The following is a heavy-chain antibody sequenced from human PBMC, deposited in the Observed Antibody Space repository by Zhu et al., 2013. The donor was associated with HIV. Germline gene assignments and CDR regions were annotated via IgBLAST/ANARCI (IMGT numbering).Heavy chain of an antibody. Sequence: QVQLVQSGAEVKKPGSSVKVSCKASGVTFSNFPISWVRQAPGQGLEWMGGIIPKFGTANYAQEFQGRVTITAEDSTSTAYMEVNSLRYEDAAVYYCAGHSDGWYNWFDPGAREPWSPSRQ. CDR1: GVTFSNFP. V-gene: IGHV1-69*12. J-gene: IGHJ5*02. CDR2: IIPKFGTA. D-gene: IGHD6-19*01. CDR3: AGHSDGWYNWFDP.